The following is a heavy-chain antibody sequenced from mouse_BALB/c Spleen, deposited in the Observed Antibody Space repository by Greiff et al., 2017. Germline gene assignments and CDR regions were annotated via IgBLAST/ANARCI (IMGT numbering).Heavy chain of an antibody. CDR2: ISYDGSN. Sequence: EVKLQESGPGLVKPSQSLSLTCSVTGYSITSGYYWNWIRQFPGNKLEWMGYISYDGSNNYNPSLKNRISITRDTSKNQFFLKLNSVTTEDTATYYCARGGPYDGEAYWGQGTLVTVSA. D-gene: IGHD2-3*01. J-gene: IGHJ3*01. CDR1: GYSITSGYY. V-gene: IGHV3-6*02. CDR3: ARGGPYDGEAY.